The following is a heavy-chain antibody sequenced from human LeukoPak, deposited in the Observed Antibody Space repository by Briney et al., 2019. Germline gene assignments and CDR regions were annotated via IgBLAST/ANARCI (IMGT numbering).Heavy chain of an antibody. V-gene: IGHV1-2*02. CDR2: INPNSGGT. Sequence: ASVKVSCKASGYTFTGYYMHWVRQAPGQGLEWMGWINPNSGGTNYAQKFQGRVTMTRDTSISTAYMELSRLRSDDTAVYYCAKSSSWAGYYYYYYMDVWDKGTTVTVSS. D-gene: IGHD6-13*01. CDR1: GYTFTGYY. J-gene: IGHJ6*03. CDR3: AKSSSWAGYYYYYYMDV.